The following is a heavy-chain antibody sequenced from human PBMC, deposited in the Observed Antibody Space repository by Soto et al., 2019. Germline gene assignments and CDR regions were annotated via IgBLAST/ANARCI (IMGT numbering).Heavy chain of an antibody. CDR2: IIPIFGTA. Sequence: SGKVSCEASGGTFSSYAISGVRQAPGQGLEWMGGIIPIFGTANYAQKFQGRVTITADESTSPAYMELSSLRSEDTAVYYCAREDTAMVVFDYWGQGTLVTVSS. V-gene: IGHV1-69*13. CDR3: AREDTAMVVFDY. CDR1: GGTFSSYA. J-gene: IGHJ4*02. D-gene: IGHD5-18*01.